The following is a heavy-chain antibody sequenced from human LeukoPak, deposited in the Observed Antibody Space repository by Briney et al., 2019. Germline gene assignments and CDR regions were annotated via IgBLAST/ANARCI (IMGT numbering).Heavy chain of an antibody. D-gene: IGHD3-22*01. CDR2: IGTAGDT. V-gene: IGHV3-13*01. Sequence: GGSLRLSCAASGFTFSSYDMHWVRRATGKGLEWVSAIGTAGDTYYPGSVKGRFTISRENAKNSLYLQMNSLRAGDTAVYYCARGLRNDYYDSSGNYMDVWGKGTTVTISS. CDR1: GFTFSSYD. J-gene: IGHJ6*03. CDR3: ARGLRNDYYDSSGNYMDV.